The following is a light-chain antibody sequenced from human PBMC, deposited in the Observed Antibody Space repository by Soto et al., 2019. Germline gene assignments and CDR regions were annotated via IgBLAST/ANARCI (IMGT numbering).Light chain of an antibody. CDR3: QHYGRSFTWT. V-gene: IGKV3-20*01. CDR2: GVS. J-gene: IGKJ1*01. CDR1: QSVSSNY. Sequence: EIVLTQSPVTLFLSPGERATLSCRSSQSVSSNYLALYQQKPGQAPRLLIYGVSSRATGIPDRFSGSGSGTDFTLTISRMEPEDFAVYYCQHYGRSFTWTFGQGTKVEIK.